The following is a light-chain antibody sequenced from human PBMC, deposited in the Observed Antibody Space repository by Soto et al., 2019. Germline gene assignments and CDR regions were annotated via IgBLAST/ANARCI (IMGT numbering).Light chain of an antibody. J-gene: IGKJ4*01. CDR3: HQYGSTPLT. CDR1: QSVTSTY. Sequence: EIVLTQSPGTLSLSPGERATLSCRASQSVTSTYLAWYQQKPGQAPRLLIYGASSRAPGIPDRFSGSGSGTDFTLTISRLEPEDFAVYYCHQYGSTPLTFGGGTKVEIK. CDR2: GAS. V-gene: IGKV3-20*01.